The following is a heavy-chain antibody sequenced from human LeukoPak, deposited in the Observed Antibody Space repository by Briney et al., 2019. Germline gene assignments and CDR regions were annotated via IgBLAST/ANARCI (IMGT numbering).Heavy chain of an antibody. CDR3: ARGGFVAAAYKGGGYFDY. Sequence: PGGSLRHSCAASGFTFSTYSMNWVRQAPGKGLEWVSYISSGSSTIYYADSVKGRFTISRDNGKNSLYLQVNSLRAEDTAVYYCARGGFVAAAYKGGGYFDYWGQGTLVTVSS. V-gene: IGHV3-48*01. J-gene: IGHJ4*02. CDR1: GFTFSTYS. CDR2: ISSGSSTI. D-gene: IGHD6-13*01.